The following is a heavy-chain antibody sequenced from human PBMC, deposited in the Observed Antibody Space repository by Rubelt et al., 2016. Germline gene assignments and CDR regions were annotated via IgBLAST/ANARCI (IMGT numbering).Heavy chain of an antibody. V-gene: IGHV1-18*01. Sequence: QVQLVQSGAEVKKPGASVKVSCKASGYTFTSYGISWVRQAPGQGLEWMGWISAYNGNTNYAQKFQGRVTMTADESTSTASMELSSLRSEDTAVYYCARDGYNDIWGFFDYWGQGTLVTVSS. J-gene: IGHJ4*02. D-gene: IGHD5-24*01. CDR2: ISAYNGNT. CDR3: ARDGYNDIWGFFDY. CDR1: GYTFTSYG.